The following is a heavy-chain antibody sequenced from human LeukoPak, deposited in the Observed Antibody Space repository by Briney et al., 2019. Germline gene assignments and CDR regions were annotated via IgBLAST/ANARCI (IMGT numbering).Heavy chain of an antibody. CDR1: GFTFSSYE. V-gene: IGHV3-9*01. Sequence: QPGGSLRLSCAASGFTFSSYEMNWVRQAPGKGLEWVSGISWNSGSIGYADSVKGRFTISRGNAKKSLYLQMNSLRAEDTALYYCAKEGSTSGYFDYWGQGTLVTVSS. CDR3: AKEGSTSGYFDY. J-gene: IGHJ4*02. CDR2: ISWNSGSI. D-gene: IGHD2-2*01.